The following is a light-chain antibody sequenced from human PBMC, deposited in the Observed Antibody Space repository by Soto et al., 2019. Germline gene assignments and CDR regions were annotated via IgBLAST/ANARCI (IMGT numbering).Light chain of an antibody. CDR3: CSYAGSWV. Sequence: QSVLTQPASVSGSPGQSITISCTGTSSDVGSYNLVSWYQQHPGKAPKLMIYEVSKRPSGVSNRFSGSKSGNTASLTISWLQAEDEADYYCCSYAGSWVFGGGTKLTVL. CDR2: EVS. J-gene: IGLJ3*02. CDR1: SSDVGSYNL. V-gene: IGLV2-23*02.